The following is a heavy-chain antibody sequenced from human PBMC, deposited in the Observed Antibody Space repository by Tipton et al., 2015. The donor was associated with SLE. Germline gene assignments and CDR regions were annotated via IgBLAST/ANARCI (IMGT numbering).Heavy chain of an antibody. V-gene: IGHV1-18*04. Sequence: QSGPEVKKPGESLKISCRDSGSTFTDYWIGWVRQKPGKGLEWMGWISGNNDKTDQAEKFQGRLTMTTDTSTDTAYMEMRSLRFDDTAVYYCARGYNFMVQGGDYYAMDVWGKGTTVTVSS. CDR3: ARGYNFMVQGGDYYAMDV. D-gene: IGHD3-10*01. CDR2: ISGNNDKT. CDR1: GSTFTDYW. J-gene: IGHJ6*04.